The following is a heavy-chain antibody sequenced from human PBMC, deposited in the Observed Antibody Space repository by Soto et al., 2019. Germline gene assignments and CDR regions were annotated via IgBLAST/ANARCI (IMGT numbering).Heavy chain of an antibody. V-gene: IGHV3-23*01. CDR2: ISGSGDNT. D-gene: IGHD3-3*01. J-gene: IGHJ4*02. Sequence: HPGGSLRLSCKASGFSFSDYAMTWVRQAPGKGLEWFSVISGSGDNTFYAASVKGRFAISRDKSKNVLYLQMNSLRDEDTAVYYCARKGVAFDYWGQGALVTVSS. CDR1: GFSFSDYA. CDR3: ARKGVAFDY.